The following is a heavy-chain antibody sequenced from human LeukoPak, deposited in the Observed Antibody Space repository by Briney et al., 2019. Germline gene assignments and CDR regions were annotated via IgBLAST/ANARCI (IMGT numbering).Heavy chain of an antibody. Sequence: SETLSLTCSVSGGSISSSSHSWGWIRQSPGKGLEWIGSIYYSGSTFYNPSLKSRVTISVDRSKNQFSLKLSSVTAADTAVYYCARGLLWFGENYMDVWGKGTTVTISS. D-gene: IGHD3-10*01. V-gene: IGHV4-39*07. J-gene: IGHJ6*03. CDR1: GGSISSSSHS. CDR2: IYYSGST. CDR3: ARGLLWFGENYMDV.